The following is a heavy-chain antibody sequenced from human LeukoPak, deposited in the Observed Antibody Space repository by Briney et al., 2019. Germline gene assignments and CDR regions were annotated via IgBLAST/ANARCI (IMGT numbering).Heavy chain of an antibody. D-gene: IGHD3-22*01. Sequence: GGSLRLSCAASGFGFGQYEMNWVRQAPGKGLEWIAYISVRAGTIYYGDSAEGRFTTSRDDAKNSLYLQMNGLRVEDTAIYYCAKDFPHYYEVPHGMDVWGQGTTVTV. CDR2: ISVRAGTI. V-gene: IGHV3-48*03. J-gene: IGHJ6*02. CDR1: GFGFGQYE. CDR3: AKDFPHYYEVPHGMDV.